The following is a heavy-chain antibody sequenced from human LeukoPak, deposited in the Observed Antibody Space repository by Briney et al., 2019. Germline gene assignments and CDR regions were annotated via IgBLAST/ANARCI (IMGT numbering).Heavy chain of an antibody. CDR2: IYYSGST. CDR1: GGSISTYY. D-gene: IGHD6-13*01. V-gene: IGHV4-59*01. J-gene: IGHJ4*02. Sequence: SETLSLTCTVSGGSISTYYWSWIRQPPGKGLEWIGYIYYSGSTNYNPSLKSRVSISVDTSKNQFSLKLSSVTAADTAVYYCARIAAAGLYFDYWGQGTLVTVSS. CDR3: ARIAAAGLYFDY.